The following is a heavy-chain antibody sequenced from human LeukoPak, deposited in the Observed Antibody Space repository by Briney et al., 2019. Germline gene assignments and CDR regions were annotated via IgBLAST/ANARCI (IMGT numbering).Heavy chain of an antibody. V-gene: IGHV3-23*01. D-gene: IGHD1-1*01. J-gene: IGHJ4*02. Sequence: GGSLRLSCAASGFTFSSYAMSWLRQAPGKGLEWVSAISESGGTTYYADSVKGRSTISRDNSKNTLSLQLNSLRAEDTAVYYCAKEGPTGTTKFDYWGQGTLVTVSS. CDR2: ISESGGTT. CDR1: GFTFSSYA. CDR3: AKEGPTGTTKFDY.